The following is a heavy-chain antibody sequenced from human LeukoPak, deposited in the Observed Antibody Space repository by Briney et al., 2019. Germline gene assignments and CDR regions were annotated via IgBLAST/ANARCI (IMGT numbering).Heavy chain of an antibody. V-gene: IGHV1-2*02. CDR3: ASAGQGGSYLTGVNWFDP. CDR2: INPNSGGT. CDR1: GCTFTGYQ. D-gene: IGHD1-26*01. J-gene: IGHJ5*02. Sequence: ASVKVSCKASGCTFTGYQMHWVRQAPGQGLEWMGWINPNSGGTNYAQKFQGRVTMTRDTSTSTVYMELSSLRSEDTAVYYCASAGQGGSYLTGVNWFDPWGQGTLVTVSS.